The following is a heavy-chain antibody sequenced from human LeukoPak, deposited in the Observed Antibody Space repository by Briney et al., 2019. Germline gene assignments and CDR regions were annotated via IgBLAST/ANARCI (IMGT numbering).Heavy chain of an antibody. J-gene: IGHJ6*04. CDR3: AKELYRYYYYGMDV. V-gene: IGHV3-30*18. Sequence: PGRSLRLSCAASGFTFSSYGMHWVRQAPGKGLEWVAVISYDGSNKYYADSVKGRFTISRDNSKNTLYLQMNSLRAEDTAVYYRAKELYRYYYYGMDVWGKGTTVTVSS. CDR1: GFTFSSYG. CDR2: ISYDGSNK. D-gene: IGHD2-2*01.